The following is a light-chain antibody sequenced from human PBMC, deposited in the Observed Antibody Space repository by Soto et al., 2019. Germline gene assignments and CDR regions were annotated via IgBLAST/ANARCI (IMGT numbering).Light chain of an antibody. V-gene: IGLV4-69*01. CDR1: SGHSNYA. Sequence: QAVVTQSPSASASLGASVKLTCTLSSGHSNYAIAWHQQRPEKGPRYLMNLHSDGSHRKGDGIPDRFSGSSSGAERYLTISSLQSEDEADYYCQTWDTGIRVFGGGTKLTVL. CDR3: QTWDTGIRV. CDR2: LHSDGSH. J-gene: IGLJ3*02.